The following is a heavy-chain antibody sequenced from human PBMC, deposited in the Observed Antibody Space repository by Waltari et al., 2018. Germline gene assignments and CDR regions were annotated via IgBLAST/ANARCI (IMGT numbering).Heavy chain of an antibody. V-gene: IGHV3-53*01. Sequence: EVQLVESGGGFIQPGGSLRLSCAASGFTVSSNSLSWVRQAPGKGLEWVSVIYSGGSTYYADSVKGRFTISRDNARNTLHLQMNSLRVEDTAVYYCATGDSHAFDMWGQGTLVIVSS. CDR1: GFTVSSNS. CDR3: ATGDSHAFDM. J-gene: IGHJ3*02. D-gene: IGHD4-17*01. CDR2: IYSGGST.